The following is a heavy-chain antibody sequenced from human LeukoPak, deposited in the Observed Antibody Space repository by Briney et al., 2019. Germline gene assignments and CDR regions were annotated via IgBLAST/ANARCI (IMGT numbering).Heavy chain of an antibody. D-gene: IGHD3-9*01. J-gene: IGHJ4*02. V-gene: IGHV3-23*01. Sequence: GGSLRLSCVASGFTFSNYAMSWVRQAPGKRLEGVSAVTGRGGSTYYADSVKGRFTISRDNSRNTLFPQMNSLRAEDTAIYYCAKWGDFDILTGYYVSDFWGQGTLVTVSS. CDR1: GFTFSNYA. CDR3: AKWGDFDILTGYYVSDF. CDR2: VTGRGGST.